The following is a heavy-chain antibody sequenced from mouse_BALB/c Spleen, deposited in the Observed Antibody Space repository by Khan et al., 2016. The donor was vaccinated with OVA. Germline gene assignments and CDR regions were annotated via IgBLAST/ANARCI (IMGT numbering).Heavy chain of an antibody. CDR2: INTYTGEP. V-gene: IGHV9-3-1*01. D-gene: IGHD6-1*01. CDR3: ARVEYNGTMEC. CDR1: GFTFTNYG. J-gene: IGHJ4*01. Sequence: QIQLVQSGPELKKPGETVQISCKASGFTFTNYGMNWVKQAPGKGLKWMGWINTYTGEPTFADDFKGRFAFSLETSASTAYLQINSLKTEDTATCFCARVEYNGTMECWGQGTSVTVSA.